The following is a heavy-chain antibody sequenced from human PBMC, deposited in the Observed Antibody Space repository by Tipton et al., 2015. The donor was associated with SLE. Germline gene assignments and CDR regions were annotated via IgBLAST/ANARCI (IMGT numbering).Heavy chain of an antibody. D-gene: IGHD3-10*01. CDR1: GYTFTSYG. V-gene: IGHV1-18*01. J-gene: IGHJ4*02. CDR3: ARSSRPYYYGAGSYYNGLDY. Sequence: QLVQYGPEVKKPGASVKVSCKASGYTFTSYGISWVRQAPGQGLEWMGWISAYNGNTNYAQKFQGRVTMTTDTSTSTAYMELRSLRSDDTAVYFCARSSRPYYYGAGSYYNGLDYWGQGTLVTVSS. CDR2: ISAYNGNT.